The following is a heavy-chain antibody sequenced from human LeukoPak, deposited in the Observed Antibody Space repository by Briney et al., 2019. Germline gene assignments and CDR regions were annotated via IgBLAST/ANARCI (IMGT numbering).Heavy chain of an antibody. J-gene: IGHJ3*02. CDR2: INPNSGGT. D-gene: IGHD2-8*01. CDR3: ARDQDDIVLMIGDAFDI. V-gene: IGHV1-2*02. Sequence: ASVKVSCKASGYTFTGYYMHWVRQAPGQGLEWMGWINPNSGGTNYAQKFQGRVTMTRDTSISTAYMELSRLRSDDTAVYYCARDQDDIVLMIGDAFDIWGQGTMVTVSS. CDR1: GYTFTGYY.